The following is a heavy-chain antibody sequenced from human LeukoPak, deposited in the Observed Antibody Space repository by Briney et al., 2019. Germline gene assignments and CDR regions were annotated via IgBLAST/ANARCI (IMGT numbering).Heavy chain of an antibody. CDR2: IIPIFGTA. CDR3: ARVTRLGCSSTSCYRGDYYYGMDV. D-gene: IGHD2-2*01. Sequence: EASVKVSCKASGGTFSSYAISWVRQAPGQGLEWMGGIIPIFGTANYAQKFQGRVTITADESTSTAYMELSSLRSEDTAVYYCARVTRLGCSSTSCYRGDYYYGMDVWGQGTTVTVSS. J-gene: IGHJ6*02. V-gene: IGHV1-69*01. CDR1: GGTFSSYA.